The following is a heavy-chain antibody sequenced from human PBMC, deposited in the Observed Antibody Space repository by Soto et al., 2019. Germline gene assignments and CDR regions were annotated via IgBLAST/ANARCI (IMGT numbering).Heavy chain of an antibody. CDR1: GFTFSSYW. Sequence: PGGSLRLSCAASGFTFSSYWMSWVRQAPGKGLEWVANIKQDGSEKYYVDSVKGRFTISRDNSKNSLYLQMNSLRAEDSAVYYCAKDLAQVVVPAAIKEDYYYYYYMDVWGKGTTLTVSS. CDR3: AKDLAQVVVPAAIKEDYYYYYYMDV. J-gene: IGHJ6*03. D-gene: IGHD2-2*01. V-gene: IGHV3-7*03. CDR2: IKQDGSEK.